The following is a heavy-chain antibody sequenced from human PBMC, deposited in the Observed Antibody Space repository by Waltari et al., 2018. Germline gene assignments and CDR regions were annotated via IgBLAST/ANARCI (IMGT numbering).Heavy chain of an antibody. CDR2: IYYSGST. D-gene: IGHD6-13*01. V-gene: IGHV4-59*08. J-gene: IGHJ6*03. CDR3: ARRVAAAGTDDYYYYMDV. Sequence: QVQLQESGPGLVKPSETLSLTCTVPGGSISSYYLSWHRQTPGKGLEWIGYIYYSGSTNYNPSLKSRVTISVDTSKNQFSLKLSSVTAADTAVYYCARRVAAAGTDDYYYYMDVWGKGTTVTISS. CDR1: GGSISSYY.